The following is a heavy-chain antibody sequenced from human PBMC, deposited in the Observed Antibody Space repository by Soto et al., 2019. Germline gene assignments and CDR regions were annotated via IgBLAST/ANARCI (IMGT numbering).Heavy chain of an antibody. J-gene: IGHJ4*02. V-gene: IGHV1-18*04. CDR2: ISVYNGDT. D-gene: IGHD4-17*01. CDR1: GYTFTSFG. Sequence: QVQLVQSGAEVKKPGASVKVSCKASGYTFTSFGISWVRQAPGQGLEWMGWISVYNGDTNYVQKFQGRVTMTTDTSTTTASMEVRSLRSDDTAVYYCARGATTVVTPDYWGQGTLVTVSS. CDR3: ARGATTVVTPDY.